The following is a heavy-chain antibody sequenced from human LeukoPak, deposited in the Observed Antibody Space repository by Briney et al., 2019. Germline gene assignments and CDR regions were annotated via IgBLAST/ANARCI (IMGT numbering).Heavy chain of an antibody. V-gene: IGHV4-30-2*01. CDR1: GGSISSGGYY. D-gene: IGHD5-12*01. CDR2: IYHSGST. J-gene: IGHJ6*02. Sequence: SETLSLTCTVSGGSISSGGYYWSWIRQHPGKGLEWIGYIYHSGSTYYNPSLKSRVTISVDRPKNQFSLKLSSVTAADTAVYYXAXXXXSXYXXXPLYYYYGMDVWGQGTTVTVSS. CDR3: AXXXXSXYXXXPLYYYYGMDV.